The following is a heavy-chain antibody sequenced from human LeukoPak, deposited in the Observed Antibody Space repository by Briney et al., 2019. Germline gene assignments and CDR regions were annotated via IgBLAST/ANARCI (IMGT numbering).Heavy chain of an antibody. CDR3: ARDCSSGWPNYYGMDV. CDR1: GGTFSSYA. V-gene: IGHV1-69*04. Sequence: SVKVSCKASGGTFSSYAISWVRQAPGQGLEWMGRIIPILGIANYAQKFQGRVTITADKSTSTAYMELSSLRSEDTAVYYCARDCSSGWPNYYGMDVWGQGTTVTVSS. D-gene: IGHD6-19*01. J-gene: IGHJ6*02. CDR2: IIPILGIA.